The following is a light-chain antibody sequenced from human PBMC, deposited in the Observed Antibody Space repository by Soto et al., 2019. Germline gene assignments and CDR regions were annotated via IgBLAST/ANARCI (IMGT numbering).Light chain of an antibody. CDR1: QSVSSN. J-gene: IGKJ1*01. CDR2: DAS. Sequence: EIVLTQSPGTLSLSPGERATLPCRASQSVSSNYLAWYQQKPGQAPRLLIYDASNRATGIPARFSGSGSGTQFTLTITSLQSEDFAVYYCQHYNNWPPWTFGQGTKVDIK. CDR3: QHYNNWPPWT. V-gene: IGKV3D-15*01.